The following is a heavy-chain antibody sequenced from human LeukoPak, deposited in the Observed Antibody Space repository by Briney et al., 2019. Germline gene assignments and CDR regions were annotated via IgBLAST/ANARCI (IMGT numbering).Heavy chain of an antibody. V-gene: IGHV3-21*01. CDR1: GFTFSNYN. CDR3: ARTLSYYYDSSGYYHP. J-gene: IGHJ5*02. CDR2: ITGSSSYI. D-gene: IGHD3-22*01. Sequence: PGGSLRLSCAASGFTFSNYNMNWVRHAPGKGLEWVSSITGSSSYIYYADSVKGRFTISRDNAKNSLYLQMNSLRAEDTAVYYCARTLSYYYDSSGYYHPWGQGTLVTVSS.